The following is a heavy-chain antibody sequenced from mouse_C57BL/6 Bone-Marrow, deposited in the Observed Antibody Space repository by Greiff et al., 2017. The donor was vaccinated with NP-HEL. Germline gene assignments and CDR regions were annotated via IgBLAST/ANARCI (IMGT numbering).Heavy chain of an antibody. Sequence: VQLQQSGAELVRPGASVKLSCTASGFNIKDDYMHWVKQRPEQGLEWIGWIDPENGDTAYASKFQGKATITADTSSNTAYLQLSSLTSEDTAVYYCTIYTQGFAYWGQGTLVTVSA. CDR1: GFNIKDDY. D-gene: IGHD2-1*01. J-gene: IGHJ3*01. CDR2: IDPENGDT. CDR3: TIYTQGFAY. V-gene: IGHV14-4*01.